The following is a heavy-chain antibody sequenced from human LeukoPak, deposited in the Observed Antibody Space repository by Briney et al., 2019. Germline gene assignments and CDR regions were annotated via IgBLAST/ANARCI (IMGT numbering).Heavy chain of an antibody. CDR1: GGSISSGSYY. CDR2: IYTSGST. Sequence: PSETLSLTCTVSGGSISSGSYYWSWIRQPAGKGLEWIGRIYTSGSTNYNPSLKSRVTISVDTSKNQLSLNMTSVTAADTALYYCARVRAVAGKGRTFDYWGQGTLVTVSS. V-gene: IGHV4-61*02. J-gene: IGHJ4*02. CDR3: ARVRAVAGKGRTFDY. D-gene: IGHD6-19*01.